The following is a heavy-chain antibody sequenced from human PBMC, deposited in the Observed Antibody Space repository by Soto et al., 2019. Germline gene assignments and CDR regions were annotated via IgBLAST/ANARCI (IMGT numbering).Heavy chain of an antibody. CDR1: GFTFDDYA. J-gene: IGHJ1*01. D-gene: IGHD6-13*01. Sequence: EVQLVESGGGFVQPGRSLRLSCAASGFTFDDYAMHWVRQVPGKGLEWVSGINWNSGSIGYGDSVKGRFAISRDNAKNSLHLQMNSLSAEDTAFYYCVKDESINWYSGHFRHWGQGTLVTVSS. CDR3: VKDESINWYSGHFRH. CDR2: INWNSGSI. V-gene: IGHV3-9*01.